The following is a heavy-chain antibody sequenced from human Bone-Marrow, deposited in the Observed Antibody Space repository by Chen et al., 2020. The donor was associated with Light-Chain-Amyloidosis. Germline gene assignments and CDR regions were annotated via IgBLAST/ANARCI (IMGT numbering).Heavy chain of an antibody. V-gene: IGHV3-74*02. Sequence: EVQLVESGGGLVQPGGCLRLSCAASGFSFSSYWMHWVRQAPGKGLLWVSRINTDGSTTTYADSVRGRFTISRDNAKNTLFLQMNSRRAEDTAVYYCATTKGRWLPSYWGQGTLVTVSS. CDR2: INTDGSTT. J-gene: IGHJ4*02. D-gene: IGHD5-12*01. CDR1: GFSFSSYW. CDR3: ATTKGRWLPSY.